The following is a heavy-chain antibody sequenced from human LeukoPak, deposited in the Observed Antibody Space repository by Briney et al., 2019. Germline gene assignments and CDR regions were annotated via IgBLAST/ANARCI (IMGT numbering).Heavy chain of an antibody. J-gene: IGHJ5*02. CDR2: INPNGGGK. D-gene: IGHD1-26*01. Sequence: ASLKVSCKASGYXFTGYSIHWVRQAPGQGLEWMGWINPNGGGKKLPQKFQGRLTMTSDTSISTAYMQLSSLTYDDTAVYFCAKASPYSGNYYVGLTYNWLDPWGQGTLVTVSS. V-gene: IGHV1-2*02. CDR1: GYXFTGYS. CDR3: AKASPYSGNYYVGLTYNWLDP.